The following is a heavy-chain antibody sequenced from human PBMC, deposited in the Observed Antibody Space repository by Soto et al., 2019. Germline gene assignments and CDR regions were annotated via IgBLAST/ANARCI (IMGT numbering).Heavy chain of an antibody. D-gene: IGHD2-15*01. J-gene: IGHJ6*02. CDR3: ARGSIFIGYCSGGSCYGMDV. Sequence: QVQLQELGPGLVKPSQTLSLTCTVSGGSISSGGYYWSWIRQHPGKGLEWIGYIYYSGSTYYNPSLKSRVTISVDTSKNQFSLKLSSVTAADTAVYYCARGSIFIGYCSGGSCYGMDVWGQGTTVTVSS. CDR2: IYYSGST. CDR1: GGSISSGGYY. V-gene: IGHV4-31*03.